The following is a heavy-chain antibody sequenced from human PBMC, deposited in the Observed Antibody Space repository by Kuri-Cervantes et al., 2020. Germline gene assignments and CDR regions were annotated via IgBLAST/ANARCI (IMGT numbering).Heavy chain of an antibody. CDR1: GFTFSNAW. CDR2: ISSSSSTI. V-gene: IGHV3-48*02. D-gene: IGHD1-26*01. J-gene: IGHJ5*02. Sequence: GESLKISCAASGFTFSNAWMSWVRQAPGKGLGWVSYISSSSSTIYYADSVKGRFTISRDNAKNSLYLQMNSLRDEDTAVYYCARGIVSGSYGEFDPWGQGTLVTVSS. CDR3: ARGIVSGSYGEFDP.